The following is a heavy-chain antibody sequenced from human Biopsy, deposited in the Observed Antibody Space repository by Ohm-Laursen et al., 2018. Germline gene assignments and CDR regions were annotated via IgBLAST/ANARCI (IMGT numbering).Heavy chain of an antibody. CDR2: INGDGTNT. Sequence: SLRLYCAASGFTFSDYWMNWVRQAPGRGLVWVSRINGDGTNTNYADSVKGRFTISRDNAKNTLYLQMNSLRAEDTAVYYCARDNWLGYWGQGILVTVSS. V-gene: IGHV3-74*01. CDR1: GFTFSDYW. CDR3: ARDNWLGY. J-gene: IGHJ4*02. D-gene: IGHD6-19*01.